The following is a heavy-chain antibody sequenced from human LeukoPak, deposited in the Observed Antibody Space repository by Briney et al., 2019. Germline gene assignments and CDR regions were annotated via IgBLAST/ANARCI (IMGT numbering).Heavy chain of an antibody. Sequence: PGGSLRLSCAASGSTFSGYEMNWVRQAPGKGLEWVSYISSGGSTIYYADSVKGRFTISRDNAKNSLYLQMNTLRSDDTALYYCASYYGINWVIGYWGQGTLVTVSS. V-gene: IGHV3-48*03. D-gene: IGHD4-17*01. CDR3: ASYYGINWVIGY. CDR1: GSTFSGYE. CDR2: ISSGGSTI. J-gene: IGHJ4*02.